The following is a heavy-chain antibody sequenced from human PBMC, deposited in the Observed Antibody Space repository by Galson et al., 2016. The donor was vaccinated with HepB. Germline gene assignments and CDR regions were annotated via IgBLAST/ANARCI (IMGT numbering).Heavy chain of an antibody. CDR3: ARDSDGGNTGYYFYYYGMDV. J-gene: IGHJ6*02. D-gene: IGHD2/OR15-2a*01. V-gene: IGHV3-7*03. CDR1: GFTFSTYW. Sequence: SLRLSCAASGFTFSTYWMSWVRQAPGKGLEWVANIKQDGSETYYVDSLEGRLTISRDNAKNSLFLQMHSLRPEDTAVYYCARDSDGGNTGYYFYYYGMDVWGQGTTVTVSS. CDR2: IKQDGSET.